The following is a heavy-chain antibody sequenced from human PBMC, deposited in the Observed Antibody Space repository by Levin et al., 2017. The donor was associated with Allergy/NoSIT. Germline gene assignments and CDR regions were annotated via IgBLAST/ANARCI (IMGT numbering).Heavy chain of an antibody. V-gene: IGHV2-5*02. CDR2: IYWDDDK. D-gene: IGHD3-10*01. Sequence: SGPTLVKPTQTLTLTCTFSGFSLSTSGVGVGWIRQPPGKALEWLALIYWDDDKRYSPSLKSRLTITKDTSKNQVVLTMTNMDPVDTATYYCAHNVLLWFGELFLFDYWGQGTLVTVSS. CDR1: GFSLSTSGVG. J-gene: IGHJ4*02. CDR3: AHNVLLWFGELFLFDY.